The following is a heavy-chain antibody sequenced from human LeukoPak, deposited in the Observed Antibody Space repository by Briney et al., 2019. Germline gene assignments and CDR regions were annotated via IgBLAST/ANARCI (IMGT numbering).Heavy chain of an antibody. CDR3: ARVDAPGAFDWFPFDY. D-gene: IGHD3-9*01. CDR1: GFTFSSYA. V-gene: IGHV3-30-3*01. CDR2: ISYDGSNK. J-gene: IGHJ4*02. Sequence: GGSLRLSCAASGFTFSSYAMHWVRQAPGKGLEWVAVISYDGSNKYYAGSVKGRFTISRDNSKNTLYLQMNSLRAEDTAVYYCARVDAPGAFDWFPFDYWGQGTLVTVSS.